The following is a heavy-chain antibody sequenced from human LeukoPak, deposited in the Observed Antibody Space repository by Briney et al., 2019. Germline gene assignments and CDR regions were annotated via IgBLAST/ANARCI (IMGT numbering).Heavy chain of an antibody. D-gene: IGHD6-19*01. CDR2: ISGSGGTT. V-gene: IGHV3-23*01. J-gene: IGHJ4*02. CDR3: AKDYTSGWKDFDS. CDR1: GFTFSSYA. Sequence: GGSLRLSCAASGFTFSSYAMGWVRQAPGKGLEWVSAISGSGGTTYYADSVRGRFTISRDNSKNTVYLQMNSLRAEDTAIYYCAKDYTSGWKDFDSWGQRALVTVSS.